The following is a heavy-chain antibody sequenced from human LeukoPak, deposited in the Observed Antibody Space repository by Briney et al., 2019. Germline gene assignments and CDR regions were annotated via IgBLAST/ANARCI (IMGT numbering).Heavy chain of an antibody. CDR2: IKQDGSEK. D-gene: IGHD2-15*01. V-gene: IGHV3-7*01. CDR3: ARGSFEEGYCSGGSCSIFDY. CDR1: GFTFSSYW. Sequence: GGSLRLSCAASGFTFSSYWMSWVRQAPGKGLEWVANIKQDGSEKYYVHSVKGRFTISRDNAKNSLYLQMNSLRAADTAVYYCARGSFEEGYCSGGSCSIFDYWGQGTLVTVSS. J-gene: IGHJ4*02.